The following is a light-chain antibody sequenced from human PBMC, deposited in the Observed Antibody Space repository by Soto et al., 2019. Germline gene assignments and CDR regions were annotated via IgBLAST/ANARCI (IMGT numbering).Light chain of an antibody. CDR3: QQYGSSPLT. V-gene: IGKV3-20*01. Sequence: EIVLTQSPGTLSLSPGERATLSCRASQSVSNSFLAWYQQKPGQAPRLLIYGASNRATGIPDRFRGSGSGTDFTIPISRLEPEDFAVYYCQQYGSSPLTFGQGNRLEIK. CDR1: QSVSNSF. CDR2: GAS. J-gene: IGKJ5*01.